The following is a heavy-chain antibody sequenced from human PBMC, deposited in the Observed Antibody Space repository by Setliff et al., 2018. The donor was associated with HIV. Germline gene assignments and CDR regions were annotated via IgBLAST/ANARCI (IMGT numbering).Heavy chain of an antibody. D-gene: IGHD3-22*01. CDR3: VRGVTRDISGYYRDEYFQH. J-gene: IGHJ1*01. CDR2: FDPQDGET. CDR1: GYTLSELS. V-gene: IGHV1-24*01. Sequence: ASVKVSCKVYGYTLSELSIHRVRQAPGKGLEWMGYFDPQDGETVYAQKFQGRVTLTEDTSTGTAYMELSGLRSDDTAVYYCVRGVTRDISGYYRDEYFQHWGQGTPVTV.